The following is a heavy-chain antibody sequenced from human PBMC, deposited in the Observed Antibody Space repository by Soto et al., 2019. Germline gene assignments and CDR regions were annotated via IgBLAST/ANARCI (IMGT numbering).Heavy chain of an antibody. CDR1: GFPFSSYA. CDR3: ARETIVVVVAVYGMDV. V-gene: IGHV3-30-3*01. D-gene: IGHD2-15*01. J-gene: IGHJ6*02. CDR2: ISYDGSNK. Sequence: GGSLRLSCAASGFPFSSYAMHWVRQAPGKGLEWVAVISYDGSNKYYADSVKGRFTISRDNSKNTLYLQMNSLRAEDTAVYYCARETIVVVVAVYGMDVWGQGTTVTVSS.